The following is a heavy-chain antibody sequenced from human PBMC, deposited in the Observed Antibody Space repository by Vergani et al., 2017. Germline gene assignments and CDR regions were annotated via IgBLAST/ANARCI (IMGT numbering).Heavy chain of an antibody. V-gene: IGHV3-11*04. CDR1: GFTFSDYY. CDR3: AKGDQNNWFDP. Sequence: VQLVESGGGLVQPGGSLRLSCAASGFTFSDYYMSWIRQAPGKGLEWVSYISSSGSTIYYADSVKGRFTISRDNSKNTLYPQMNSLRAEDTAVYYCAKGDQNNWFDPWGQGTLVTVSS. CDR2: ISSSGSTI. D-gene: IGHD2-2*01. J-gene: IGHJ5*02.